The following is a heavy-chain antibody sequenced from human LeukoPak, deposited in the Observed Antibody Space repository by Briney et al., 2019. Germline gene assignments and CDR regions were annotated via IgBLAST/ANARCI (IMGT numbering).Heavy chain of an antibody. V-gene: IGHV4-39*01. CDR3: ARQGALRYFQH. CDR2: IYYSGST. J-gene: IGHJ1*01. D-gene: IGHD3-16*01. Sequence: PSETLSLTCTVSGGSISSSRYYWGWIRQPPGKGLEWIGSIYYSGSTYYNPSLKSRVTISVDTSKNQFSLKLSSVTAADTAVYYCARQGALRYFQHWGQGTLVTVSS. CDR1: GGSISSSRYY.